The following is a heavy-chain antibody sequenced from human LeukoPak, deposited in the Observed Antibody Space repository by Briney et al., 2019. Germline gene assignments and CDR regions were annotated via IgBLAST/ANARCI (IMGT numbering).Heavy chain of an antibody. CDR3: ARAAYYGSSGYPPDFDY. V-gene: IGHV1-2*02. D-gene: IGHD3-22*01. CDR2: INPNSGGT. CDR1: GYTFTGYY. J-gene: IGHJ4*02. Sequence: ASVKVSCKASGYTFTGYYMHWVRQAPGQGLEWMGWINPNSGGTNYAQKFQGRVTMTRDTSISTAYMELSRLRSDDTAVYYCARAAYYGSSGYPPDFDYWGQGTLVTVSS.